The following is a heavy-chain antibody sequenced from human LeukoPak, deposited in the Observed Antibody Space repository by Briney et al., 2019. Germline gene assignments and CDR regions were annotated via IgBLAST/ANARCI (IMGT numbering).Heavy chain of an antibody. CDR1: GFTFSSYE. V-gene: IGHV3-23*01. J-gene: IGHJ4*02. D-gene: IGHD2-15*01. CDR2: ISDTGNT. Sequence: GGSLRLSCAASGFTFSSYEMNWVRQAPGKGLEWVSAISDTGNTYHADSVKGRFTISRDSSKNTLFLQMNRLRPEDAAVYYCAKAPVTTCRGAFCYPLDYWGLGTLVTASS. CDR3: AKAPVTTCRGAFCYPLDY.